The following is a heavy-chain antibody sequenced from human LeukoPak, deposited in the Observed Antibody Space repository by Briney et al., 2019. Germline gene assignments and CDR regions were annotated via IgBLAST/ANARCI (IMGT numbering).Heavy chain of an antibody. CDR2: IKQDGSEK. D-gene: IGHD3-3*01. J-gene: IGHJ3*02. CDR1: GFTFSDYY. V-gene: IGHV3-7*01. CDR3: ARDGRDYDFWSGYYIRGHDAFDI. Sequence: GGSLRLSCAASGFTFSDYYMSWIRQAPGKGLEWVANIKQDGSEKYYVDSVKGRFTISRDNAKNSLYLQMNSLRAEDTAVYYCARDGRDYDFWSGYYIRGHDAFDIWGQGTMVTVSS.